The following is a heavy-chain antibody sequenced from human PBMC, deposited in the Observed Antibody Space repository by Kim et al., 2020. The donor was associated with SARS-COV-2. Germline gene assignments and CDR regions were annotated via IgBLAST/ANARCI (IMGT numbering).Heavy chain of an antibody. V-gene: IGHV3-23*01. CDR3: VKPTVYSISYNAFAV. D-gene: IGHD6-6*01. Sequence: GGSLRLSCAASGFTFSTFAMSWVRQAPGKGLEWVSQISSSGGSTYYADSVKGRFTISRDNSRTTLYLQVNSLSADDTAVYYCVKPTVYSISYNAFAVWGQGTMVTVSS. CDR1: GFTFSTFA. J-gene: IGHJ3*01. CDR2: ISSSGGST.